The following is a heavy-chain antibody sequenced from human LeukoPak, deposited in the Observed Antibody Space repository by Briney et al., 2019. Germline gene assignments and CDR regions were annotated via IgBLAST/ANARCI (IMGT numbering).Heavy chain of an antibody. J-gene: IGHJ5*02. Sequence: SQTLSLTCAISGDSVSSNSTAWNWIRQSPSRGLEWLGRTYYGSKWYNDYAVSVKSRITINPDTSKNQFSLQLNSVTPEDTAVYYCARLLLSAARVGWFDPWGQGTLVTVSS. D-gene: IGHD2/OR15-2a*01. CDR2: TYYGSKWYN. V-gene: IGHV6-1*01. CDR1: GDSVSSNSTA. CDR3: ARLLLSAARVGWFDP.